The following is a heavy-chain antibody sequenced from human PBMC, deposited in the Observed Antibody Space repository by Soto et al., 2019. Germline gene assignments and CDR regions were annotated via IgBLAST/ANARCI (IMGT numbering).Heavy chain of an antibody. CDR1: RGTFSSSA. J-gene: IGHJ2*01. Sequence: QVQLVQSGAEVKKPGSSVKVSCKASRGTFSSSAISWVRRAPGQGLEWMGGFIHIFGTANSAQKFQGRVTITADESMSTADKELSSLRSEDTAGYYGARGGQQLANLYFDLLGRGTLGTVSS. V-gene: IGHV1-69*12. CDR3: ARGGQQLANLYFDL. D-gene: IGHD6-13*01. CDR2: FIHIFGTA.